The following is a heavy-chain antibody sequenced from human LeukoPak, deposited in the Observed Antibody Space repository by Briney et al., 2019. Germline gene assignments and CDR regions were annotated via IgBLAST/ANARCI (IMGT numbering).Heavy chain of an antibody. V-gene: IGHV3-9*01. CDR2: ISWSSGSI. J-gene: IGHJ4*02. CDR1: GFTFDDYA. D-gene: IGHD3-22*01. Sequence: GGSLRLSCAASGFTFDDYAMRWVRQAPGKGLEWVSGISWSSGSIGYADSVKGRFTISRDNAKNSLYLQMNSLRAEDTALYYCAKDKQGGDYYDSSGSFDYWGQGTLVTVSS. CDR3: AKDKQGGDYYDSSGSFDY.